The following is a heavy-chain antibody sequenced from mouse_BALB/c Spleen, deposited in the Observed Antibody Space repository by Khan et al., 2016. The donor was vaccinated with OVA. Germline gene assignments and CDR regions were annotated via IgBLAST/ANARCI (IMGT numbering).Heavy chain of an antibody. D-gene: IGHD1-1*01. CDR2: IAPGSGST. Sequence: DLVKPGASVKLSCKASGYTFTSYCINWIKQRPGQGLEWIGRIAPGSGSTTYNEIFKGKATLTVDTSTTNAYIQPSNLSSEYTAVNVVAREKYYGRTCYAMDYWGQGTSVTVSS. J-gene: IGHJ4*01. CDR1: GYTFTSYC. V-gene: IGHV1S41*01. CDR3: AREKYYGRTCYAMDY.